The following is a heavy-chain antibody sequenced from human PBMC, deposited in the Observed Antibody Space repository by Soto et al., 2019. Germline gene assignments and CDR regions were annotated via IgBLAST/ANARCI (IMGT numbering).Heavy chain of an antibody. Sequence: SETLSLTCTVSGGSISSGDYYWSWIRQPPGKGLEWIGYIYYSGSTYHNPSLKSRVTISVDTSKNQFPLKLSSVTAADTAVYYCARELELPRFRWFDPWGQGTLVTVSS. CDR1: GGSISSGDYY. CDR3: ARELELPRFRWFDP. CDR2: IYYSGST. V-gene: IGHV4-30-4*01. D-gene: IGHD1-7*01. J-gene: IGHJ5*02.